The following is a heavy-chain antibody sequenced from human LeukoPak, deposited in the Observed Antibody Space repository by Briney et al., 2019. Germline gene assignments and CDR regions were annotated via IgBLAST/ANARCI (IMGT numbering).Heavy chain of an antibody. CDR1: GFTFSSYA. D-gene: IGHD3-22*01. J-gene: IGHJ4*02. CDR2: ISGSGGST. Sequence: GGSLRLSCAASGFTFSSYAMSWVRQAPGKGLEWVSAISGSGGSTYYADSVKGRFTISRDNSKNTLCLQMNSLRAEDTAVYYCALTYYYDRSRTFDYWGQGTLVTVSS. V-gene: IGHV3-23*01. CDR3: ALTYYYDRSRTFDY.